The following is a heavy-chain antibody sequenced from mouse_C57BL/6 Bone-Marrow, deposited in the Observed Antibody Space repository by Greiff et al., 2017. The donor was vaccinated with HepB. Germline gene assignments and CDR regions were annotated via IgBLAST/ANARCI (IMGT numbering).Heavy chain of an antibody. CDR3: TRERAAFYYFDY. D-gene: IGHD3-3*01. J-gene: IGHJ2*01. Sequence: EVKLVESGEGLVKPGGSLKLSCAASGFTFSSYAMSWVRQTPEKRLEWVAYISSGGDYIYYADTVKGRFTISRDNARNTLYLQMISLKSEDTAMYYCTRERAAFYYFDYWGQGTTLTVSS. CDR2: ISSGGDYI. CDR1: GFTFSSYA. V-gene: IGHV5-9-1*02.